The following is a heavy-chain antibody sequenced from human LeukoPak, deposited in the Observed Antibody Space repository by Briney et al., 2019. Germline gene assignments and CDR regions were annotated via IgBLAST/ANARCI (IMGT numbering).Heavy chain of an antibody. V-gene: IGHV4-34*01. D-gene: IGHD2-15*01. J-gene: IGHJ4*02. CDR1: GGSFSGYY. CDR3: ARDPWQLPFFSICYFDY. CDR2: INHSGST. Sequence: PSETLSLTCAVYGGSFSGYYWSWIRQPPGKGLEWIGAINHSGSTNYNPSLKSRVTISVDTSRTQFSLKLSSVTAADTAVYYCARDPWQLPFFSICYFDYWGQGTLVTVSS.